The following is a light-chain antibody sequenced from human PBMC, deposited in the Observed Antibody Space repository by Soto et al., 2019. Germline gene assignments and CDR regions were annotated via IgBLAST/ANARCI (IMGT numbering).Light chain of an antibody. V-gene: IGKV3-20*01. CDR1: QSVSSSY. Sequence: IVLTQSPGTLSLSPGERATLSCRASQSVSSSYLGWYQQKPGQAPRLLIYGASSRATGIPDRFSGSGSGTDFTLTISRLEPEDSAVYYCQQYGSSPTWTFGQGTKVDIK. J-gene: IGKJ1*01. CDR3: QQYGSSPTWT. CDR2: GAS.